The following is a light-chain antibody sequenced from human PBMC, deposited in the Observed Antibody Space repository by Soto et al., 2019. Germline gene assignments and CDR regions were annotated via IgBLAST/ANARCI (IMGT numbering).Light chain of an antibody. J-gene: IGKJ1*01. CDR3: QVYDTAPEWT. V-gene: IGKV1-27*01. CDR2: AAP. CDR1: QGIDNY. Sequence: DIHMILSPSSLSGFLGDRVSITCRGSQGIDNYLAWYQQRPAKVPNLLIFAAPTLQSGVTSRFSGSRSGAAFTITISSLQPEDVGTYYCQVYDTAPEWTFGQGTKVDIK.